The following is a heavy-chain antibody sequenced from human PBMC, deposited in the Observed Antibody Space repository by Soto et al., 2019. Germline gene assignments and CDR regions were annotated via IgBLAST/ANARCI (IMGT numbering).Heavy chain of an antibody. CDR2: IIPIFGTA. CDR1: GGTFSSYA. Sequence: SVKVSCKGSGGTFSSYAVSWVRQAPGQGLEWMGGIIPIFGTANYAQKFQGRVTITADESTSTAYMELSSLRSEDTAVYYCARGVVPYYYYGMDVWGQGTTVTVSS. CDR3: ARGVVPYYYYGMDV. V-gene: IGHV1-69*13. D-gene: IGHD2-15*01. J-gene: IGHJ6*02.